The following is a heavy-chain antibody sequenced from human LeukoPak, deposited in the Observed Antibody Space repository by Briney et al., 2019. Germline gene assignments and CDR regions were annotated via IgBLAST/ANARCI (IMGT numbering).Heavy chain of an antibody. V-gene: IGHV1-2*02. Sequence: ASVKVSCKAAGYTFTGYYMHWVRQASGQGLEWMGWINPNSGGTNYAQKFQGRVTMTRDTSISTAYMELSRLRSDDTAVYYCARGRSREDIVVVVAAYYYDYWGQGTLVTVSS. CDR3: ARGRSREDIVVVVAAYYYDY. D-gene: IGHD2-15*01. J-gene: IGHJ4*02. CDR2: INPNSGGT. CDR1: GYTFTGYY.